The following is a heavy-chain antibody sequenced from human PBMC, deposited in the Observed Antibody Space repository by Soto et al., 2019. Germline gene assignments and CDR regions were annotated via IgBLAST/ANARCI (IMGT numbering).Heavy chain of an antibody. V-gene: IGHV2-26*01. J-gene: IGHJ4*02. D-gene: IGHD4-17*01. CDR1: GFSLSNARMG. Sequence: QVTLKESGPVLVKPTETLTLTCTVSGFSLSNARMGVSWIRQPPGKALEWLAHIFSNDEKSYSTSLKSRLTTSKDTSKSQVVLTMTNMDPVDTATYYCARILTGGAEVDYGDSLIDYWGQGTLVTVSS. CDR2: IFSNDEK. CDR3: ARILTGGAEVDYGDSLIDY.